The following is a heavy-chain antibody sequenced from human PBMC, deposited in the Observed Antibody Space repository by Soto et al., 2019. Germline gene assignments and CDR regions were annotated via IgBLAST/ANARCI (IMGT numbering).Heavy chain of an antibody. V-gene: IGHV1-69*13. CDR2: IIPIFGTA. Sequence: SVKVSCKASGGTFSSYAISWVRQAPGQGLEWMGGIIPIFGTANYAQKFQGRVTITADESTSTAYMELSSLRSEDTAVYYCARDFSGSGSYYTYNWFDPWGQGTLVTVSS. CDR1: GGTFSSYA. D-gene: IGHD3-10*01. J-gene: IGHJ5*02. CDR3: ARDFSGSGSYYTYNWFDP.